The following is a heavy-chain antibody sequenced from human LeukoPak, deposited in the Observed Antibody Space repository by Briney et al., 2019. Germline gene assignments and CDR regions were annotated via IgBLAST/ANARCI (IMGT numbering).Heavy chain of an antibody. Sequence: PGGSLRLSCAASGFTVSSNFMSWVRQAPGKGLEWVSGIYSGGSTYYADSVKGRFTISRDNSKNTRYLQMNSLRAEDTAVYYCARDQHLYDSSGYYLLSFDYWGQGTLVTVSS. CDR3: ARDQHLYDSSGYYLLSFDY. V-gene: IGHV3-66*02. D-gene: IGHD3-22*01. J-gene: IGHJ4*02. CDR2: IYSGGST. CDR1: GFTVSSNF.